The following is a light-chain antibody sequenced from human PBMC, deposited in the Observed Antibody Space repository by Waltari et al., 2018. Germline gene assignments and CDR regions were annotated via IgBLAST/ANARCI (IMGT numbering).Light chain of an antibody. J-gene: IGLJ3*02. CDR3: TSYTTSSTWV. CDR2: DVT. V-gene: IGLV2-14*01. Sequence: QSALTQPASVSGTPGQSIPISCTGTRSDIGTYNFVSWYQQHPGKVPKLMIFDVTKRPSGVSDRFFGSKSANTASLTISGLQAEDEANYYCTSYTTSSTWVFGGGTRLTVL. CDR1: RSDIGTYNF.